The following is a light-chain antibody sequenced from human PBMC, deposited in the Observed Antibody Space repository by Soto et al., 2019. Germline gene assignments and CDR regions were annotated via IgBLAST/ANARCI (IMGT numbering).Light chain of an antibody. V-gene: IGLV1-40*01. CDR1: SSNIGATYD. J-gene: IGLJ1*01. CDR2: GNS. CDR3: QSYDSSLGHHYV. Sequence: QSVLPQPPSVSGAPGHRVTISCPGSSSNIGATYDVQWYQQLPGTAPKLLIYGNSNRPSGVPDRFSGSKSGTSASLALTGLQADDEADYSCQSYDSSLGHHYVLEPGTRVTVL.